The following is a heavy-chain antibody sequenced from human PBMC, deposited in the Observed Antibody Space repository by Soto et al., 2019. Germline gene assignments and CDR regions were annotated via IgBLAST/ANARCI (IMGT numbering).Heavy chain of an antibody. CDR2: ISYDGSNK. V-gene: IGHV3-30-3*01. J-gene: IGHJ6*02. Sequence: HPGGSLRLSCAASGFTFSSYAMHWVRQAPGKGLEWVAVISYDGSNKYYADSVKGRFTISRDNSKNTLYLQMKSLRAEDTAVYYCARDTGGYYVFWICYGPHYYYGMDVCGQGTTVTVSS. CDR3: ARDTGGYYVFWICYGPHYYYGMDV. CDR1: GFTFSSYA. D-gene: IGHD3-3*01.